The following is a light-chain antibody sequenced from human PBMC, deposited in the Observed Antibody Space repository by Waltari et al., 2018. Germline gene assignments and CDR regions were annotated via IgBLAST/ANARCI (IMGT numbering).Light chain of an antibody. Sequence: DVVMTQSPDSLAVSLGERATINCKSSQSVLFSTNNKNYLAWYQQKTGQPPKLLFYWASTRESRVPDRFSGSGSGTDFTLTISSLQAEDVAVYYCQQYRSTLWTFGQGTRVEIK. CDR3: QQYRSTLWT. V-gene: IGKV4-1*01. CDR2: WAS. CDR1: QSVLFSTNNKNY. J-gene: IGKJ1*01.